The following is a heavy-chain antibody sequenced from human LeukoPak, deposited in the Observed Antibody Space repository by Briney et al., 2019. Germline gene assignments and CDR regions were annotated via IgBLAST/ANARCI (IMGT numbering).Heavy chain of an antibody. CDR3: GGRNSGYYPYDY. V-gene: IGHV3-23*01. Sequence: TGGSLRLSCAASGFTFSSYAMSWVRQGPGKGLEWVSSISGSGGSTYYADSVKGRFTISRDNSKNTLYLQMNSLRAEDTAVYYCGGRNSGYYPYDYWGQGTLVTVSS. J-gene: IGHJ4*02. D-gene: IGHD3-22*01. CDR2: ISGSGGST. CDR1: GFTFSSYA.